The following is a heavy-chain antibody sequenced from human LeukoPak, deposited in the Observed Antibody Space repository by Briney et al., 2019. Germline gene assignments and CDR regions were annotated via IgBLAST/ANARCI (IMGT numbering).Heavy chain of an antibody. CDR3: ARGPRSTSWRLTYYYYMDV. J-gene: IGHJ6*03. Sequence: ASVKVSCKASGYTFTSYDIKWVRQATGQGLEWMGWMNPNSGNTGYAQKVQGRVSMTRNTAISTTYMELSSLRSEDTAVYYCARGPRSTSWRLTYYYYMDVWGKGTTVTVSS. CDR2: MNPNSGNT. D-gene: IGHD2-2*01. CDR1: GYTFTSYD. V-gene: IGHV1-8*01.